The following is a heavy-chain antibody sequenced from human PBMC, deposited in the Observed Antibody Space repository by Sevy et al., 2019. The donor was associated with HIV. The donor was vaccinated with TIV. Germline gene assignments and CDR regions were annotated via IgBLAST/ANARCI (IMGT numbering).Heavy chain of an antibody. CDR1: GFTFSSYG. D-gene: IGHD3-22*01. CDR3: AKGDYYDSSGYCDVWYFDL. CDR2: ISYDGSNK. J-gene: IGHJ2*01. V-gene: IGHV3-30*18. Sequence: GGSLRLSCAASGFTFSSYGMHWVRQAPGKGLEWVAVISYDGSNKYYADSVKGRFTISRDNSKNKLYLQMNSLRAEDTAVYYCAKGDYYDSSGYCDVWYFDLWGRGTLVTVSS.